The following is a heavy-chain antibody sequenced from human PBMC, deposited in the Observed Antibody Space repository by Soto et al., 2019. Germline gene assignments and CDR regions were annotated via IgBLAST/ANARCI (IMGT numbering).Heavy chain of an antibody. Sequence: ETLSLGRMVSGGSLNANTYFGGWLRQAAGRGLEWIGNVYYSGSTNYNPSLKRRVTISIDTSKNQFSLKLSPVTAADPAVYYCARRGTTGYCSGDTCYSGALDIWGQGTMVT. V-gene: IGHV4-39*01. CDR1: GGSLNANTYF. J-gene: IGHJ3*02. CDR3: ARRGTTGYCSGDTCYSGALDI. D-gene: IGHD2-15*01. CDR2: VYYSGST.